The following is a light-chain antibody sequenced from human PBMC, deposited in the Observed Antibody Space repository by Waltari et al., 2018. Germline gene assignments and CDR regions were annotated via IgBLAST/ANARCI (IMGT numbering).Light chain of an antibody. J-gene: IGLJ1*01. CDR1: SANIGSHT. CDR2: SNN. CDR3: AAWDDSLNGHYV. V-gene: IGLV1-44*01. Sequence: QSVLTQPPSEAGTPGQRVNLPCSGSSANIGSHTVNWYQQIPGTAPKLLIYSNNQRPSGVPDRFSGSKSGTSASLAISGLQSEDEADYYCAAWDDSLNGHYVFGTGTKVTVL.